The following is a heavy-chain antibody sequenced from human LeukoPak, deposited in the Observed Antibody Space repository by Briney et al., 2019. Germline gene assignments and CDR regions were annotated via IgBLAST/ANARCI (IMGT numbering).Heavy chain of an antibody. J-gene: IGHJ4*02. CDR3: ARQPALTHSLFDY. CDR1: GGSISTSAYC. CDR2: IYYSGNT. Sequence: PSETLSLTCIVSGGSISTSAYCWGWIRQPPGEGLQWIGSIYYSGNTNYYSSLKSRVTISLDTSTIQFSLRLRSVTAADTAVCYCARQPALTHSLFDYWGQGTLVTVSS. V-gene: IGHV4-39*01.